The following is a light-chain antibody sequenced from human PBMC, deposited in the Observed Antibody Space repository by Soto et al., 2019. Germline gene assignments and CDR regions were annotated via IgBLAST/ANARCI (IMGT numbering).Light chain of an antibody. CDR3: QQYNSYST. CDR1: QSISTW. CDR2: NAS. V-gene: IGKV1-5*01. J-gene: IGKJ1*01. Sequence: DIQMTQSPSTLSASVGDRVTITCRASQSISTWLAWYQQKSGMAPKLLIYNASSLESGVPSRFSGSGSGTEFTLTISSLQPDDFATYYCQQYNSYSTFGLGTKVEIK.